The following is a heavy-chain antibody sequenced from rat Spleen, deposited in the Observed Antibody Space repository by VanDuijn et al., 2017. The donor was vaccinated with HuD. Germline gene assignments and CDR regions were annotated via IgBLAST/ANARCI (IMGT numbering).Heavy chain of an antibody. Sequence: EVQLVESGGGLVQPGRSLKLSCAASGFTFSDYNMAWVRQAPKKGLEWVATISYDGSTTYYRDSVKGRFTISRDNAKSTLYLQMDSLTSEDTATYYCARLGLGGVMDAWGQGVMVTVSS. J-gene: IGHJ2*01. V-gene: IGHV5-7*01. CDR1: GFTFSDYN. D-gene: IGHD5-1*01. CDR3: ARLGLGGVMDA. CDR2: ISYDGSTT.